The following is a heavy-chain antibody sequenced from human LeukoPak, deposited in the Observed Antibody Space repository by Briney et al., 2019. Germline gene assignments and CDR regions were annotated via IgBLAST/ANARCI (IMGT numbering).Heavy chain of an antibody. CDR2: IYYSGST. D-gene: IGHD6-19*01. CDR1: GGSISSYY. CDR3: ARTHYSSGWHSGLRNWFDP. J-gene: IGHJ5*02. V-gene: IGHV4-59*01. Sequence: SETLSLTCTVSGGSISSYYWSWIRQPPGKGLEWIGYIYYSGSTNYNPSLKSRVTISVDTSKNQFSLKLSSVTAADTAVYYCARTHYSSGWHSGLRNWFDPWGQGTLVTVSS.